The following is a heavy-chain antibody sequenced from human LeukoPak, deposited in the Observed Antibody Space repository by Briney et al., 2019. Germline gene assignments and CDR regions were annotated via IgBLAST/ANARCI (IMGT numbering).Heavy chain of an antibody. Sequence: GGSLRLSCAASGFTFSSYAMSWVRQAPGRGLEWVSAISGSGGSTYYADSVKGRFTISRDNSKNTLYLQMNSLRAEDTAVYYCAKGKWLLLFAPFDYWGQGTLVTVSS. D-gene: IGHD3-22*01. V-gene: IGHV3-23*01. J-gene: IGHJ4*02. CDR1: GFTFSSYA. CDR2: ISGSGGST. CDR3: AKGKWLLLFAPFDY.